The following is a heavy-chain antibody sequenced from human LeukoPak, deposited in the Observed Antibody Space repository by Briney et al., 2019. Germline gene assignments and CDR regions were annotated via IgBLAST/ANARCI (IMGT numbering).Heavy chain of an antibody. CDR3: ANLYGDYPDY. CDR1: GFTFSSYG. Sequence: GGSLRLSCAASGFTFSSYGMHWVRQAPGKGLERVAFIRYDGSNKYYADSVKGRFTISRDNSKNTLYLQMNSLRAEDTAVYYCANLYGDYPDYWGRGTLVTVSS. J-gene: IGHJ4*02. CDR2: IRYDGSNK. D-gene: IGHD4-17*01. V-gene: IGHV3-30*02.